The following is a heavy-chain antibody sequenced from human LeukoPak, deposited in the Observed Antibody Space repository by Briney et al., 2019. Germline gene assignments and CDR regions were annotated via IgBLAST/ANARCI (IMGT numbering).Heavy chain of an antibody. D-gene: IGHD2-2*01. Sequence: PSEPLSLTCTVSGGSISSYYWSWIQQPPGKGLEWIGYIYYSGSTNYNPSLKSRVTISVDTSKNQFSLKLSSVTAADTAVYYCATHSLPAPCWYFALWGRGTLVTV. CDR1: GGSISSYY. J-gene: IGHJ2*01. CDR3: ATHSLPAPCWYFAL. V-gene: IGHV4-59*08. CDR2: IYYSGST.